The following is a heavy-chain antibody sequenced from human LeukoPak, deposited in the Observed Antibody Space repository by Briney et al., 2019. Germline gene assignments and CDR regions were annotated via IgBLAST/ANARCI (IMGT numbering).Heavy chain of an antibody. Sequence: PGGSLRLSCAASGFTVSRNYMSWVSQAPGKGLEWVPVIYSGGSTYYADSVKGRFTISRDNSKNTLYLQMNSLRAEDTAVYYCGYGAYSYGGFDYWGQGTLVTVSS. CDR3: GYGAYSYGGFDY. V-gene: IGHV3-53*01. D-gene: IGHD5-18*01. CDR1: GFTVSRNY. CDR2: IYSGGST. J-gene: IGHJ4*02.